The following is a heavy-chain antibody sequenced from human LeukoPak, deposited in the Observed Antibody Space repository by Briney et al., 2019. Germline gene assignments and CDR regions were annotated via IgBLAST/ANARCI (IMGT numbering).Heavy chain of an antibody. V-gene: IGHV3-30*18. CDR2: ISYDGSKK. CDR3: AKNWAGNGGFDY. CDR1: GFIFSTSA. J-gene: IGHJ4*02. D-gene: IGHD4-23*01. Sequence: GGSLRLSCAASGFIFSTSAMHWVRQAPGKGLEWVAVISYDGSKKYYAESVKGRFTISRDNSKNTLYLQVNSLRAEDTAVYYCAKNWAGNGGFDYWGQGTLVTVSS.